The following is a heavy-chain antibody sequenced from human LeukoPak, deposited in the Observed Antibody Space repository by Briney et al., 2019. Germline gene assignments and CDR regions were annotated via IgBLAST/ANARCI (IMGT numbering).Heavy chain of an antibody. CDR1: GCISMNAW. CDR3: TTILFYYGDYFYC. J-gene: IGHJ4*02. Sequence: GGSLPRDRASTGCISMNAWMSWVRRAPGKVKDLVGRIKSKAHGGTIDYAAPVKDRFTISRDDSKNTLYLQMNSLKTEDTAVYYCTTILFYYGDYFYCWGQGTLVTASS. V-gene: IGHV3-15*01. CDR2: IKSKAHGGTI. D-gene: IGHD4-17*01.